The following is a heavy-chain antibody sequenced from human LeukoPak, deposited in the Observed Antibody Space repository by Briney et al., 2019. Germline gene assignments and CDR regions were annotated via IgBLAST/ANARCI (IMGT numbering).Heavy chain of an antibody. CDR1: GFTLSSYG. CDR3: AREAYSSSWYVDY. J-gene: IGHJ4*02. D-gene: IGHD6-13*01. V-gene: IGHV3-30*02. Sequence: GGSLRLSCAASGFTLSSYGMHWVRQAPGKGLEWVAFIRYDGSNKYYADSVKGRFTISRDNSKNTLYLQMNSLRAEDTAVYYCAREAYSSSWYVDYWGQGTLVTVSS. CDR2: IRYDGSNK.